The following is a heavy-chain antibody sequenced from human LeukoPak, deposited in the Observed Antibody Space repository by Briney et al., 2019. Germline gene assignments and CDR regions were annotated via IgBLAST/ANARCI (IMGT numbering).Heavy chain of an antibody. J-gene: IGHJ6*02. D-gene: IGHD5-18*01. CDR2: MNPNSGNA. V-gene: IGHV1-8*03. CDR1: GYTFTSYD. CDR3: ARSRHLWPPYYYYGMDV. Sequence: GASVRVSCKASGYTFTSYDINWVRQATGQGLEWMGWMNPNSGNAGYAQKFQDRISITRNTSISTAYMELSSLRSEDTAVYYCARSRHLWPPYYYYGMDVWGQGTTVTVSS.